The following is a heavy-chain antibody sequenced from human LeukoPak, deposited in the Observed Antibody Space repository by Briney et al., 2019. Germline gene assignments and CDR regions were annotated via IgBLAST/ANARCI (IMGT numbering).Heavy chain of an antibody. J-gene: IGHJ2*01. D-gene: IGHD3-10*01. CDR1: GGTFSSYA. V-gene: IGHV1-69*04. Sequence: SVKVSCKASGGTFSSYAISWVRQAPGQGLEWMGRIIPILGIANYAQKFQGRVTITADKSTSTAYMELSSLRSEDTAVYYCARSAVGLLHWYFDLWGRGTLVTVSS. CDR3: ARSAVGLLHWYFDL. CDR2: IIPILGIA.